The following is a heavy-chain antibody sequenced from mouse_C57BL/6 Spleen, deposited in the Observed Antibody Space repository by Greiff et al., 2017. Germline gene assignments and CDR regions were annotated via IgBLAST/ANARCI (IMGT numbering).Heavy chain of an antibody. CDR2: IWTGGGT. CDR3: AISPSGTAWFAY. D-gene: IGHD4-1*01. Sequence: VQLQESGPGLVAPSQSLSITCTVSGFSLTSYAISWVRQPPGKGLEWLGVIWTGGGTNYNSALKSRMSISKDNSKSQVFLTMNSLQTDDTAMYYFAISPSGTAWFAYWGQGTLVTVSA. J-gene: IGHJ3*01. V-gene: IGHV2-9-1*01. CDR1: GFSLTSYA.